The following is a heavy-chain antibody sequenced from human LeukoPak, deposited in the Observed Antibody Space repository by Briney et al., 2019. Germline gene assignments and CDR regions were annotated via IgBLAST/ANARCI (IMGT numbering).Heavy chain of an antibody. CDR1: GGSISSGDYY. V-gene: IGHV4-31*03. Sequence: SETLSLTCTVSGGSISSGDYYWSWIRQHPGKGLEWIGYIYYSGSTYYNPSLKSRVTISVDTSKNQFSLKLSSVTAADTAVYYCNVGTRYYYYYYYMDVWGKGTTVTVSS. CDR3: NVGTRYYYYYYYMDV. CDR2: IYYSGST. D-gene: IGHD4-23*01. J-gene: IGHJ6*03.